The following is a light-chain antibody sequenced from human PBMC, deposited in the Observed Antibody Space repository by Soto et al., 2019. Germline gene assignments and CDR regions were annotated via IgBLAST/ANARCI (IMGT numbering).Light chain of an antibody. J-gene: IGKJ2*03. V-gene: IGKV3-15*01. CDR3: QQYKNGYS. CDR2: RIS. CDR1: EGVGFS. Sequence: EAVMTQSPATLSVSPGEGATLFCRAGEGVGFSVAWYQQKPGQAPRLVLYRISARATGVPDRFSGSGSGTAFTLTISSVQYEDFGVYYCQQYKNGYSLGQGTKLEIK.